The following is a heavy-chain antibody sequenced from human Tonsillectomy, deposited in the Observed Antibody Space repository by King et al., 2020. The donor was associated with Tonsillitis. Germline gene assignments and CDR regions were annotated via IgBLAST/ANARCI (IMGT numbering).Heavy chain of an antibody. CDR2: IYTGDSDT. Sequence: VQLVESGAEVKKPGESLKISCKGSGYSFTSYWIGWVRQMPGKGLELVWIIYTGDSDTRYSPSFQGQVTIYADKSISTAYLQWSSLKASDTAMYYCARHRIKAAAAGEAFDIWGQGTMVTVSS. CDR3: ARHRIKAAAAGEAFDI. D-gene: IGHD6-13*01. CDR1: GYSFTSYW. J-gene: IGHJ3*02. V-gene: IGHV5-51*01.